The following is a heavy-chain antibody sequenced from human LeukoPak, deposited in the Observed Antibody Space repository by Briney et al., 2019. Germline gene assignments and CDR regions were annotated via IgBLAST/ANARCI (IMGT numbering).Heavy chain of an antibody. CDR3: ARTYYDSSGYSNWFDP. Sequence: AGGSLRLSCAASGFTFSSYAMHWVRQAPGKGLEWVAVISYDRSNKYYADSVKGRFTISRDNSKNTLYLQMNSLRAEDTAVYYCARTYYDSSGYSNWFDPWGQGTLVTVSS. V-gene: IGHV3-30-3*01. J-gene: IGHJ5*02. D-gene: IGHD3-22*01. CDR2: ISYDRSNK. CDR1: GFTFSSYA.